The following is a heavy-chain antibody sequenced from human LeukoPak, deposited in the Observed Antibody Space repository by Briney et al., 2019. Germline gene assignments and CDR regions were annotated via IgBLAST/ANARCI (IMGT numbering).Heavy chain of an antibody. CDR3: ASEDGYNHPSYFDY. CDR2: ISWNSGSI. CDR1: GFTFDDYA. Sequence: GGSLRLSCAASGFTFDDYAMHWVRQAPGKGLEWVSGISWNSGSIGYADSVKGRFTISRDNAKNSLYLQMNSLRAEDTAVYYCASEDGYNHPSYFDYWGQGTLVTVSS. V-gene: IGHV3-9*01. J-gene: IGHJ4*02. D-gene: IGHD5-24*01.